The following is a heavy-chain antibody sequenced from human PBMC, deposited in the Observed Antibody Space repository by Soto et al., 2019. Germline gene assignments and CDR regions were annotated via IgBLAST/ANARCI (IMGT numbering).Heavy chain of an antibody. Sequence: LEGLALIYWDDDKRYSPSLKGRLTITKDTSKNQVVLTMTNMDPVDTATYYCARNYYDSSGYYGYYYYGMDVWGQGTTVTVSS. J-gene: IGHJ6*02. CDR3: ARNYYDSSGYYGYYYYGMDV. D-gene: IGHD3-22*01. V-gene: IGHV2-5*02. CDR2: IYWDDDK.